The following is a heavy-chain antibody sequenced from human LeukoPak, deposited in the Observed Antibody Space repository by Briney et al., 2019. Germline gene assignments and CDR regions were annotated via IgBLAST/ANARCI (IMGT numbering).Heavy chain of an antibody. CDR2: IKSKTDGGTT. D-gene: IGHD3-10*01. J-gene: IGHJ6*04. Sequence: PGGSLRLSCAASGFTFSNAWMSWVRQAPGKGLEWVGRIKSKTDGGTTDYAAPVKGRFTISRDDSKNTLYLQMNSLKTEDTAVYYCTTGLGGSSGSYYPIVYYYYYYGMNVWGKGTTVTVSS. CDR3: TTGLGGSSGSYYPIVYYYYYYGMNV. V-gene: IGHV3-15*01. CDR1: GFTFSNAW.